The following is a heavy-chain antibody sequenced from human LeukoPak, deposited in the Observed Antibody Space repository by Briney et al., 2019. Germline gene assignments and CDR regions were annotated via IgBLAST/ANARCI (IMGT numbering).Heavy chain of an antibody. Sequence: PSETLSLTCTVSGGSISSGGYYWSWIRQHPGKGLEWIGYIHYSGDTYYSPSLKSRLTISVDTSKNQFSLRLRSVTAADTAVYYCASSIAAAANYYYYGMDVWGQGTTVTVSS. J-gene: IGHJ6*02. CDR2: IHYSGDT. CDR1: GGSISSGGYY. D-gene: IGHD6-13*01. V-gene: IGHV4-31*03. CDR3: ASSIAAAANYYYYGMDV.